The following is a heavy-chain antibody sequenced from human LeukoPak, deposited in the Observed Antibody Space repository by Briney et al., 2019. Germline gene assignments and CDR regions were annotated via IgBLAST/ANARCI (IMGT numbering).Heavy chain of an antibody. CDR3: ARERNGTYSSDYYFDY. D-gene: IGHD2-15*01. J-gene: IGHJ4*02. V-gene: IGHV1-2*02. CDR1: GYTFTGYY. CDR2: INPKNGAT. Sequence: GASVKVSCKASGYTFTGYYMHWVRQAPGQGLEWMGWINPKNGATKYAQKFQGRVTMTGDTSISTAYMELSRLRSDDTAVYYCARERNGTYSSDYYFDYWGQGTLVTVSS.